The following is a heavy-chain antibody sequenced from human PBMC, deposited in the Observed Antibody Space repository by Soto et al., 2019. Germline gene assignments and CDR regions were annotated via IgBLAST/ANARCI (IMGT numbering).Heavy chain of an antibody. CDR3: ASGSLGY. D-gene: IGHD1-1*01. V-gene: IGHV1-46*01. Sequence: QVQLVQSGAEVKKPGASVKVSCRASGYTLTNYYIHWMRQASGHGLEWMGMINPTGDTTTYTQKFQGRVTMTRDTSTSTVYMELDSLRSEDTAIYYCASGSLGYWGQGSLVTVSS. J-gene: IGHJ4*02. CDR1: GYTLTNYY. CDR2: INPTGDTT.